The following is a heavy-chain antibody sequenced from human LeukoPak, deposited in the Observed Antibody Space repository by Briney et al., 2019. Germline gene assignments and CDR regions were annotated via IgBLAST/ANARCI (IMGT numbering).Heavy chain of an antibody. D-gene: IGHD3-10*01. V-gene: IGHV3-30*18. CDR3: AKDPHYYGSGSYQQPFDY. J-gene: IGHJ4*02. CDR1: GFTFSSYG. CDR2: ITYDGGNK. Sequence: GGSLRLSCAASGFTFSSYGMHWVRQAPGKGLEWVAVITYDGGNKYHADSVKGRFTISRDNSKNTLYLQMNSLRAEDTAVYYCAKDPHYYGSGSYQQPFDYWGQGTLVTVSS.